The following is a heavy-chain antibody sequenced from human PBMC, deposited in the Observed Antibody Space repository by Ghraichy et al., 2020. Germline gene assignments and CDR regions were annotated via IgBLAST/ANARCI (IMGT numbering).Heavy chain of an antibody. CDR3: ARDRGPSDGDPDYYYYYGMDV. J-gene: IGHJ6*02. CDR1: GFTFSSYS. V-gene: IGHV3-48*02. CDR2: ISSSSSTI. Sequence: GGSLRLSCAASGFTFSSYSMNWVRQAPGKGLEWVSYISSSSSTIYYADSVKGRFTISRDNAKNSLYLQMNSLRDEDTAVYYCARDRGPSDGDPDYYYYYGMDVWGQGTTVTVSS. D-gene: IGHD4-17*01.